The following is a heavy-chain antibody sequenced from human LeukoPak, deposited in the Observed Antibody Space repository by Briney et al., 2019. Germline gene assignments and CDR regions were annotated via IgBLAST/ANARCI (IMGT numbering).Heavy chain of an antibody. J-gene: IGHJ4*02. CDR1: GYSFTSYW. CDR2: IYPGDSDT. D-gene: IGHD5-12*01. V-gene: IGHV5-51*01. CDR3: ARARSGYSGYGPFDY. Sequence: RGESLKISCKGSGYSFTSYWIGWVRQMPGKGLEWMGIIYPGDSDTRYSPSFQGQVTISADKSISTAYLQWSSLKASDTAMYYCARARSGYSGYGPFDYRGQGTLVTVSS.